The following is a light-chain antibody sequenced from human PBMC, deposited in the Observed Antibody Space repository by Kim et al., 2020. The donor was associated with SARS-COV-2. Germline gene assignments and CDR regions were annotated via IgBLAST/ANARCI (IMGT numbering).Light chain of an antibody. CDR3: QKYNSAPWT. Sequence: DIQMTQSPSSLSASVGDRVTITCRASQDIANSLAWYQQKPGKVPKLLIYAASTLQSGVPSRFSGSGSGTQFTLTIGSLQTEDVATYYRQKYNSAPWTFGPGTKVDIK. CDR2: AAS. V-gene: IGKV1-27*01. CDR1: QDIANS. J-gene: IGKJ1*01.